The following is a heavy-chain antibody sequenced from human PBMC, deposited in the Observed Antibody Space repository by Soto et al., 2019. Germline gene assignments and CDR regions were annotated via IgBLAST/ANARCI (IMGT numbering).Heavy chain of an antibody. D-gene: IGHD3-22*01. CDR1: GSSISSSSYY. CDR3: ARLLYDRSGYYWFDP. V-gene: IGHV4-39*01. CDR2: IHYTGST. J-gene: IGHJ5*02. Sequence: SETLSLTCTVSGSSISSSSYYWGWIRQPPGKGLEWIESIHYTGSTYYNPSLKSRVTMSVDTSKNQFSLKLSSVTAADTAVYYCARLLYDRSGYYWFDPWGQGTLVTVSS.